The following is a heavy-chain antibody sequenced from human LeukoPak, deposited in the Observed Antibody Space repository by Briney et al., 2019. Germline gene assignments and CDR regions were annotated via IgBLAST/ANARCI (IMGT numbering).Heavy chain of an antibody. CDR3: ARDSYNWNVDAFDP. D-gene: IGHD1-20*01. J-gene: IGHJ5*02. CDR1: GGSFSGYY. CDR2: INHSGST. Sequence: SETLSLTCGVYGGSFSGYYWSWIRQPPGKGLEWIGEINHSGSTDYNPSLKSRVTISVDTSKNQISLKLSSVTAADTALYYCARDSYNWNVDAFDPWGQGTLVTVSS. V-gene: IGHV4-34*01.